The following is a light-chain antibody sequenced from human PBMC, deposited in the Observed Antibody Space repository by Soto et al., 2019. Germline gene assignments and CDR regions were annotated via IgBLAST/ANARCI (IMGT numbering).Light chain of an antibody. CDR2: EVS. CDR1: NSDVGGYNC. Sequence: QSVLTHPASVSGSPGQSITISCTGTNSDVGGYNCVSWYQQHPGKAPKLMIYEVSNRPSGISNCFSGSKSGNTASLTISGLQAEDEADYFCSSYTSSSTDVFGSGTKVTVL. V-gene: IGLV2-14*01. CDR3: SSYTSSSTDV. J-gene: IGLJ1*01.